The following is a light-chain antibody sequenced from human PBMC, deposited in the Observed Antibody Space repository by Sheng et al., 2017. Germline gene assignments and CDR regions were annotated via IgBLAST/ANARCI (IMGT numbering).Light chain of an antibody. J-gene: IGLJ3*02. CDR1: NSNIGATYD. CDR3: QSYDSSLNGEV. CDR2: VNN. Sequence: QSVLTQPPSVSGAPGQRVTISCTGSNSNIGATYDVHWYQQLPGTAPKLLIYVNNHRPSGVPDRFSGSRSDTSASLVITGLQAEDEAVYYCQSYDSSLNGEVFGGGTRLTVL. V-gene: IGLV1-40*01.